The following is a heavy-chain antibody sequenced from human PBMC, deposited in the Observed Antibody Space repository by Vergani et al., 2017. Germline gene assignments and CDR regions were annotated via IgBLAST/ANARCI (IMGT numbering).Heavy chain of an antibody. CDR3: ARRKLFGESLFDN. J-gene: IGHJ4*02. Sequence: QVQLQESGPGLVKPSETLSLTCAVSGYSISSGYYWGWIRQPPGKGLEWIGSIYHSGSTYYNPSLKSRVTISVDTSKNQFSLKLSSVTVADTAVYYCARRKLFGESLFDNWGQGILVTVSS. CDR1: GYSISSGYY. V-gene: IGHV4-38-2*01. CDR2: IYHSGST. D-gene: IGHD3-10*02.